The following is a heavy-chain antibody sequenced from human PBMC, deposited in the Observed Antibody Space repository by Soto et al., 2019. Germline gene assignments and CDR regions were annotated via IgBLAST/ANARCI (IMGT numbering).Heavy chain of an antibody. J-gene: IGHJ4*02. CDR3: ATVIHSSGGYGPLDY. CDR2: FDPEDGET. V-gene: IGHV1-24*01. D-gene: IGHD6-19*01. Sequence: GASVKVSCKVSGYTLTELSMHWVRQAPGKGLEWMGGFDPEDGETIYAQKFQGRVTMTEDTSTDTAYMELSSLRSEDTAVYYCATVIHSSGGYGPLDYWGQGTLVTVSS. CDR1: GYTLTELS.